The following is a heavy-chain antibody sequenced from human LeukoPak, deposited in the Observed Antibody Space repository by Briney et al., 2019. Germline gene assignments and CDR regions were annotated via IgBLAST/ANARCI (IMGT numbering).Heavy chain of an antibody. CDR3: AHSLYNYYYYYMDF. CDR2: IYWNDDK. V-gene: IGHV2-5*01. Sequence: ESGPTLVKPAQTLTLTCTFSGFSLSTSGVGVGWIRQPPGKALEWLALIYWNDDKRYSPSLKSRLTITKDTSKNQVVLTMTNMDPVDTATYYCAHSLYNYYYYYMDFWGKGTTVTVSS. J-gene: IGHJ6*03. CDR1: GFSLSTSGVG. D-gene: IGHD2-2*02.